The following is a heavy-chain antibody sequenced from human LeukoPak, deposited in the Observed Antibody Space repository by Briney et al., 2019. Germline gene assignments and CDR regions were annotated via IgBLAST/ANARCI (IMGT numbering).Heavy chain of an antibody. D-gene: IGHD2-8*01. CDR1: GFTFSSYG. J-gene: IGHJ5*02. Sequence: GGSLRLSCAASGFTFSSYGMHWVRQAPGKGLEWVAVIWYDGSNKYYADSVKGRFTISRDNSKNTLYLQMNSLRAEDTAVYYCARENGGTWFDPWGQGTLVTVSS. CDR3: ARENGGTWFDP. V-gene: IGHV3-33*01. CDR2: IWYDGSNK.